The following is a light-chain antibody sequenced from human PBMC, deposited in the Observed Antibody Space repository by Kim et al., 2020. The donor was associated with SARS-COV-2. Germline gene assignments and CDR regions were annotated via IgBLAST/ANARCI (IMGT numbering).Light chain of an antibody. CDR2: GAS. CDR3: QQFGSSGVT. Sequence: SPEETATLSCRASQSVSSSYLAWYHHKSGQAPRLLIFGASSRATGIPGRFSGSGSGTDFTLTISRLEPEDFAVYYCQQFGSSGVTFGQGTRLEIK. CDR1: QSVSSSY. J-gene: IGKJ5*01. V-gene: IGKV3-20*01.